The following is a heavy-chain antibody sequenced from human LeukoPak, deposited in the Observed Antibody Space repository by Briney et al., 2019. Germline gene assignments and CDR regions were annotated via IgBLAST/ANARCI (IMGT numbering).Heavy chain of an antibody. CDR1: GYSFTSYW. J-gene: IGHJ4*02. Sequence: GESLKISCQGSGYSFTSYWIGWVRPMPGKGLEWMGIIYPGDSDTRYSPSFQGQVTISADKSISTAYLQWSSLKASDTAMYYCARRGVYCRSTSCYYFDYWGQGTLVTVSS. CDR3: ARRGVYCRSTSCYYFDY. D-gene: IGHD2-2*01. CDR2: IYPGDSDT. V-gene: IGHV5-51*01.